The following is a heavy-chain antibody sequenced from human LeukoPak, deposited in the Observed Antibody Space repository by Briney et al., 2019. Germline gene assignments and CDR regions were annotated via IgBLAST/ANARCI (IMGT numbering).Heavy chain of an antibody. Sequence: GGSLRLSCAASGFTFSSYGMHWVRQAPGKGLEWVAFIRYDGSNKYYADSVKGRFTISRDNSKNTLYLQMNSLRAEDTAVYYRAKDWRGDCSGGSCYLDYYYYYYMDVWGKGTTVTVSS. CDR2: IRYDGSNK. D-gene: IGHD2-15*01. V-gene: IGHV3-30*02. CDR1: GFTFSSYG. CDR3: AKDWRGDCSGGSCYLDYYYYYYMDV. J-gene: IGHJ6*03.